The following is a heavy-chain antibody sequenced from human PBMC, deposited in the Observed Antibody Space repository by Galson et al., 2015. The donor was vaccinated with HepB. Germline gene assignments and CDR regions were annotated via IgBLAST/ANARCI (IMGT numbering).Heavy chain of an antibody. D-gene: IGHD3-10*02. CDR3: AKDYEVRGATGGFDY. V-gene: IGHV3-23*01. Sequence: ALRLSCAASGFTFSSYAMSWGRQAPGKGLEWVSAISCRGGSTYYADSVKGRFTISRDNSKNTLYLQMNSLRAEDTAVYYCAKDYEVRGATGGFDYWGQGTLVTVSS. CDR2: ISCRGGST. J-gene: IGHJ4*02. CDR1: GFTFSSYA.